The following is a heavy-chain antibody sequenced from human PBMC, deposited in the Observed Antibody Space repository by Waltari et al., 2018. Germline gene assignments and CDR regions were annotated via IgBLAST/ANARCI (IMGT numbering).Heavy chain of an antibody. V-gene: IGHV3-74*03. Sequence: EEQLLESGGGLVQPGDSLRLSCAASGFRFSNYWMNWVRQAPAKGLVWVDRIMNDAISITYADSVKGRFTISRDNAKNTLYMQMKRLRAEDTAVDYCVRLAQRTYRSPVPGRHYYYGMDVWGQGTTVTVSS. CDR1: GFRFSNYW. D-gene: IGHD3-10*01. J-gene: IGHJ6*02. CDR2: IMNDAISI. CDR3: VRLAQRTYRSPVPGRHYYYGMDV.